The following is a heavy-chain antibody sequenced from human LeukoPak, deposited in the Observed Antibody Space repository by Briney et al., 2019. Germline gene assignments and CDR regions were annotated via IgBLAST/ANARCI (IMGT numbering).Heavy chain of an antibody. J-gene: IGHJ4*02. CDR1: GFTFSSYA. CDR3: ARVTSPRLDIVVVPAAY. CDR2: ISGSGGST. Sequence: GGSLRLSCAASGFTFSSYAMSWVRQAPGKGLEWVSAISGSGGSTYYADSVKGRFTISRDNSKNTLYLQMNSLRAEDTAVYYCARVTSPRLDIVVVPAAYWGQGTLVTVSS. D-gene: IGHD2-2*03. V-gene: IGHV3-23*01.